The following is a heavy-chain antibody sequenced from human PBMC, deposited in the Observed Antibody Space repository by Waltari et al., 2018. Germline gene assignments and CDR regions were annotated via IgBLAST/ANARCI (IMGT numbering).Heavy chain of an antibody. CDR1: GLTFSIFE. J-gene: IGHJ4*02. V-gene: IGHV3-48*03. CDR2: ISSSGSTI. Sequence: EVQLVESGGGLVQPGGSLRLSCAASGLTFSIFEMNWVRQAPGKGLEWVSYISSSGSTIYYADSVNGRFTISRDNAKNSLYLQMNSLRAEDTAVYYCARGYSSSWYSPPIDYWGQGTLVTVSS. CDR3: ARGYSSSWYSPPIDY. D-gene: IGHD6-13*01.